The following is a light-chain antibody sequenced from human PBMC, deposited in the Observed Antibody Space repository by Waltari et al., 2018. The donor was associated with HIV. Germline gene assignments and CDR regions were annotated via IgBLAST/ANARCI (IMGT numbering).Light chain of an antibody. CDR1: TGAVTSGHY. Sequence: QAVVTQEPSLTVSPGGTVTLTCGSSTGAVTSGHYPYWFQQKPGQAPRTLIYATNTKHPWTPARFSGSLLGGKAALTLSGAQPEDEAEYYCLLSYSGTRVFGGGTKLTVL. CDR2: ATN. J-gene: IGLJ3*02. V-gene: IGLV7-46*01. CDR3: LLSYSGTRV.